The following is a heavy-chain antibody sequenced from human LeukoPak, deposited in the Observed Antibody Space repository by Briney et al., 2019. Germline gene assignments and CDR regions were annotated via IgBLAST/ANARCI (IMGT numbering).Heavy chain of an antibody. CDR3: AKSRVEVAGTGGFDT. D-gene: IGHD6-13*01. CDR2: IRGDGV. J-gene: IGHJ3*02. CDR1: GFTFAIYH. V-gene: IGHV3-23*01. Sequence: PGRSLRLSCAASGFTFAIYHMSWVRQAPGKGLEWVATIRGDGVYYADSVKGRFTISRDDSKNTVYVQMNSLRAEDTAVYYCAKSRVEVAGTGGFDTWGRGTLVAVSS.